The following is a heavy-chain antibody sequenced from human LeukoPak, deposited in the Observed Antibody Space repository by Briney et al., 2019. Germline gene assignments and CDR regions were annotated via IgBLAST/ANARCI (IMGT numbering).Heavy chain of an antibody. CDR2: ISGSGGST. V-gene: IGHV3-23*01. J-gene: IGHJ6*02. CDR3: AKGLLWFGELLLHGVDV. Sequence: GGSLRLSCAASGFTFSSYAMSWVRQAPGKGLEWVSAISGSGGSTYYADSVKGRFTISRDNSKNTLYLQMNSLRAEDTAVYYCAKGLLWFGELLLHGVDVWGQGTTVTVSS. D-gene: IGHD3-10*01. CDR1: GFTFSSYA.